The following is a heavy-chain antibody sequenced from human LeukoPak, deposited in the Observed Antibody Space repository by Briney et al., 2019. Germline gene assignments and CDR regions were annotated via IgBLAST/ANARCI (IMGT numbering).Heavy chain of an antibody. D-gene: IGHD3-22*01. V-gene: IGHV4-34*01. CDR2: INHSGST. CDR3: ARAKVVNAANAFDI. Sequence: PSETLSLTCAVYGGSFSGYYWSWIRHPPRRGLEWIGEINHSGSTNYNPPFKSRVTISVDTSKNQFSLKLSSVTAADTAVYYCARAKVVNAANAFDIWGQGTMVTVSS. CDR1: GGSFSGYY. J-gene: IGHJ3*02.